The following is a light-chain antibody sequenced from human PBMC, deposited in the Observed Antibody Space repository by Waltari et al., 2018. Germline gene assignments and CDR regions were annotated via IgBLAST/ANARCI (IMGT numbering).Light chain of an antibody. Sequence: DIVMTQSPDSLAVSLGERATINCQSSQSVLYSSNNKNYLAWYQQKPGQPPKLLIYWASTRESGVPDRFSGSGSGTDFTLTISSLQAEDVAVYYCQQYYSTPLTLGQGTKVEIK. V-gene: IGKV4-1*01. CDR2: WAS. CDR3: QQYYSTPLT. CDR1: QSVLYSSNNKNY. J-gene: IGKJ1*01.